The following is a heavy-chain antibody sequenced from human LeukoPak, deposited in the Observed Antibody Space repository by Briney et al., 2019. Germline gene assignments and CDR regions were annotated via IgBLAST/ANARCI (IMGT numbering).Heavy chain of an antibody. CDR3: ARDSEPDFWSGYYCLDY. D-gene: IGHD3-3*01. Sequence: GGSLRLSCAASGFTFSSYSMNWVRQAPGKGLEWVSSISSSSSYIYYADSVKGRFTISRDNAKNSLYLQMNSLRAEDMAMYYCARDSEPDFWSGYYCLDYWGQGTLVTVSS. V-gene: IGHV3-21*01. J-gene: IGHJ4*02. CDR1: GFTFSSYS. CDR2: ISSSSSYI.